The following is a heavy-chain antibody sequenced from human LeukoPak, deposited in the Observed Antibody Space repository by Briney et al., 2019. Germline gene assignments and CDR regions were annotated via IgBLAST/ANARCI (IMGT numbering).Heavy chain of an antibody. CDR1: GGSITNYY. CDR3: ARDPFGSNAFDI. CDR2: IYYSGST. J-gene: IGHJ3*02. D-gene: IGHD3-10*01. V-gene: IGHV4-59*01. Sequence: SETLSLTCIVSGGSITNYYWSWIRQPPGKGLEWLGYIYYSGSTNYNPSLKRRVTVSVDTSNNQFSLRLSSVTAADTAVYYCARDPFGSNAFDIWGQGTVVAVSS.